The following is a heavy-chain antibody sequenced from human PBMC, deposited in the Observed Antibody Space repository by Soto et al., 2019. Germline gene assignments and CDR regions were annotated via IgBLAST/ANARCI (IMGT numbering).Heavy chain of an antibody. J-gene: IGHJ4*02. CDR1: YGSIGTYF. V-gene: IGHV4-59*01. CDR2: VVHTGST. D-gene: IGHD6-19*01. Sequence: QVQLQESGPGLVKPSETLSLTCTVSYGSIGTYFWNWVRQPPGKGLEWIGYVVHTGSTDYNPSLKGRVTILVDTSKNQFSLRLSSVTSADTAMYYCARSMTSAGWHDFWGQGTLVTVSS. CDR3: ARSMTSAGWHDF.